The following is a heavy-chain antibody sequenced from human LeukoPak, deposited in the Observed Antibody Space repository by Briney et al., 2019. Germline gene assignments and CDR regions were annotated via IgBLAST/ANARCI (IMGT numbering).Heavy chain of an antibody. CDR2: IKEDGSEE. CDR3: ARTGWSGYDSHFNY. V-gene: IGHV3-7*01. Sequence: GGSLRLSCAGSGFTFSRYWMTWVRQAPGKGLEWVANIKEDGSEEYYVDSVKGRFTISRDNAKNSLSLQMNSLRGEDTAVYYCARTGWSGYDSHFNYWGQGTLVTVSS. CDR1: GFTFSRYW. J-gene: IGHJ4*02. D-gene: IGHD5-12*01.